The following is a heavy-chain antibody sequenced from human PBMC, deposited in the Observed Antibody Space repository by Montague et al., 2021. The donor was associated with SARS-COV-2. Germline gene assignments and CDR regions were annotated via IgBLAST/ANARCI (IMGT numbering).Heavy chain of an antibody. CDR1: GGSISSYY. D-gene: IGHD5-24*01. V-gene: IGHV4-59*01. CDR2: IYYSGST. J-gene: IGHJ5*02. Sequence: SETLSLTCTVSGGSISSYYWSWIRQPPGKGLEWIGYIYYSGSTNYNPSLKSRVTISVDTSKDQFSLKLSSVTAADTAVYYCARGGGGRDGYNPWGQGTLVTVSS. CDR3: ARGGGGRDGYNP.